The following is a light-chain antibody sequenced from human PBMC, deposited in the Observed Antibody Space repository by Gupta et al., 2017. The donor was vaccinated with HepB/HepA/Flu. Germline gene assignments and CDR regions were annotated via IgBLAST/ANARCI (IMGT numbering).Light chain of an antibody. J-gene: IGLJ3*02. V-gene: IGLV1-40*01. CDR3: QSYDSSLSGSLV. Sequence: QSVLPQPPSVSGAPGQRLTIACTGSSTNIGAGYEVHWYQQLPGTAPKLLIYGNSNRPSGVPDRFSGSKSGTSASLTITGLQAEDEADYYCQSYDSSLSGSLVFGGGTKLTVL. CDR1: STNIGAGYE. CDR2: GNS.